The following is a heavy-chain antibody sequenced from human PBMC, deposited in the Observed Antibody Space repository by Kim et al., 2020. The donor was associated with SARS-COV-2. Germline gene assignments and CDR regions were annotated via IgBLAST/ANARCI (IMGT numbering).Heavy chain of an antibody. Sequence: GGSLRLSCAASGFNFSNYAIHWVRQAPGKGLDWVALIWFDGTKKQYGDSVKGRFIISRDNSRNTVSLQMSGLRVEDTALYYCAKRMDCSGGSCPAAFDTWGQGTVVTVSS. CDR1: GFNFSNYA. CDR2: IWFDGTKK. J-gene: IGHJ3*02. D-gene: IGHD2-15*01. CDR3: AKRMDCSGGSCPAAFDT. V-gene: IGHV3-33*06.